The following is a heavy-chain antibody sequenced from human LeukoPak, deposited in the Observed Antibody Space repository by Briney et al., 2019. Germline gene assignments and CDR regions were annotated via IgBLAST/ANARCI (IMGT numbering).Heavy chain of an antibody. CDR1: GGSISSYY. CDR2: IYYSGST. V-gene: IGHV4-59*01. J-gene: IGHJ3*02. CDR3: ARDRGMMGDDAFDI. Sequence: KPSETLSLTCTVSGGSISSYYWSWLRQPPGKGLEWIGYIYYSGSTNYNPSLKSRVTISVDTSKNQFSLKLSSVTAADTAVYYCARDRGMMGDDAFDIRGQGTMVTVSS. D-gene: IGHD3-16*01.